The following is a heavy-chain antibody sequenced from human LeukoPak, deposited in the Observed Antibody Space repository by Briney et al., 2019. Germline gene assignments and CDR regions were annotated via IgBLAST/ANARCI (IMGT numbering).Heavy chain of an antibody. V-gene: IGHV1-8*03. CDR2: MNPYSGNT. CDR3: ARECRPRDNSYDSCGGGLGL. D-gene: IGHD3-22*01. CDR1: GYTFTSYG. Sequence: ASVKVSCKASGYTFTSYGINWVRQAPGQGLEWMGWMNPYSGNTGYAQKFQGRVTITRNTSTSTAYMGLSSLRSEDTAVYYCARECRPRDNSYDSCGGGLGLWGQGTLVTVSS. J-gene: IGHJ4*02.